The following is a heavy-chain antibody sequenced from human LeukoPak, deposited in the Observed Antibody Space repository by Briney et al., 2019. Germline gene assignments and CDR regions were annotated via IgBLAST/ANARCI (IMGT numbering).Heavy chain of an antibody. CDR3: ARDKQLVRYYYYGMDV. V-gene: IGHV3-48*01. Sequence: GGSLRLSCAASGFTFSSYSMNWVRQAPGKGLEWVSYISSSSSTIYYADSVKGRFTISRDNAKNSLYLQMNSLRAEDTAVYYCARDKQLVRYYYYGMDVWGQGITVTVSS. D-gene: IGHD6-6*01. CDR1: GFTFSSYS. J-gene: IGHJ6*02. CDR2: ISSSSSTI.